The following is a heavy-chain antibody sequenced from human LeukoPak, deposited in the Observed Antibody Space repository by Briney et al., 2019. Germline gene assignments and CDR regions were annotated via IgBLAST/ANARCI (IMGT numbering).Heavy chain of an antibody. Sequence: ESGGSLRLSCAASGFTFSSYAMSWVRQAPGKGLGWVSAISGSGGSTYYADSVKGRFTISRDNSKNTLYLQMNSLRAEDTAVYYCAKISGYYFDYWGQGTLVTVSS. D-gene: IGHD3-10*01. CDR3: AKISGYYFDY. CDR1: GFTFSSYA. V-gene: IGHV3-23*01. CDR2: ISGSGGST. J-gene: IGHJ4*02.